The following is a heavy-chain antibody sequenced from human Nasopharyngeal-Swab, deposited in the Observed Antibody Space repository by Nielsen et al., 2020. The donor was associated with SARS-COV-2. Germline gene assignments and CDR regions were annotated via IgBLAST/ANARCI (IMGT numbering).Heavy chain of an antibody. CDR1: GFSFSDYW. CDR3: TTDFYFDY. CDR2: IGDKDHNYAT. V-gene: IGHV3-73*01. Sequence: GESLKISCAASGFSFSDYWMIWVRQASGKGLEWVGRIGDKDHNYATTYGASMKGRFTISRDDSKNTAFLQMDSLKTEDTALYYCTTDFYFDYWGQGTLVTVSS. J-gene: IGHJ4*02.